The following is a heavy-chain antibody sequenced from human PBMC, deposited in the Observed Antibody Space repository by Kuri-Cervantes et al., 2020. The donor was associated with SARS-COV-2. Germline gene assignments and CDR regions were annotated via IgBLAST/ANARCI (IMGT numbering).Heavy chain of an antibody. CDR1: GGSISSYY. CDR2: IYTSGST. D-gene: IGHD3-22*01. J-gene: IGHJ4*02. CDR3: ASIDSSGYYADY. Sequence: GSLRLFCTVSGGSISSYYWSWIRQPAGKGLKWIGRIYTSGSTNYNPSLKSRVTMSVDTSKNQFSLKLSSVTAADTAVYYCASIDSSGYYADYWGQGTLVTVSS. V-gene: IGHV4-4*07.